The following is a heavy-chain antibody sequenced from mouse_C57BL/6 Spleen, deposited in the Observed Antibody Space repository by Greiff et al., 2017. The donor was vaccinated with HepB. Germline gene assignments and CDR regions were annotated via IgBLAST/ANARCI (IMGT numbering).Heavy chain of an antibody. V-gene: IGHV5-4*01. CDR1: GFTFSSYA. CDR3: ARDRGYGNPYAMDY. CDR2: ISDGGSYT. J-gene: IGHJ4*01. Sequence: EVQGVESGGGLVKPGGSLKLSCAASGFTFSSYAMSWVRQTPEKRLEWVATISDGGSYTYYPDNVKGRFTISRDNAKNNLYLQMSHLKSEDTAMYYWARDRGYGNPYAMDYWGQGTSVTVSS. D-gene: IGHD2-1*01.